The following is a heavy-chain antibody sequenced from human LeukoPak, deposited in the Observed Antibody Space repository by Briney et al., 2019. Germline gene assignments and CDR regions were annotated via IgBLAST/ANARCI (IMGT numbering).Heavy chain of an antibody. CDR2: INSDGSST. D-gene: IGHD2-2*01. CDR1: GFIFSSYW. V-gene: IGHV3-74*01. J-gene: IGHJ4*02. CDR3: ARRVVVPAAPYYFDY. Sequence: GGSLRLSCAASGFIFSSYWMHWVRQAPGKGLVWVSRINSDGSSTSYADFVKGRFTISRDNAKNTLYLQMNSLRAEDTAVYYCARRVVVPAAPYYFDYWGQGILVTVSS.